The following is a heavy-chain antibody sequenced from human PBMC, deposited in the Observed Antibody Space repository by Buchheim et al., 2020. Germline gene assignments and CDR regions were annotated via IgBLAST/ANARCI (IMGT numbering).Heavy chain of an antibody. CDR2: ISSSGSTI. Sequence: EVQLVESGGGLVQPGGSLRLSCAASGFTFSSYEMNWVRQAPGKGLEWVSYISSSGSTIYYADSVKGRFTISRDNAKNSLYLQMNSLRAEDTAVYYCARDPYYDFWSGYYYYYYGMDVWGQGTT. CDR3: ARDPYYDFWSGYYYYYYGMDV. J-gene: IGHJ6*02. V-gene: IGHV3-48*03. CDR1: GFTFSSYE. D-gene: IGHD3-3*01.